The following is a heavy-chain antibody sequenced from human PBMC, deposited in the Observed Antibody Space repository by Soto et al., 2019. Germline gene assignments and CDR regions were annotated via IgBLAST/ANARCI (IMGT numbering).Heavy chain of an antibody. CDR2: IYHSGST. CDR1: GGSISSGGYS. Sequence: QLQLQDSGSGLVKPSQTLSLTCAVSGGSISSGGYSWSWIRQPPGKGLEWIGYIYHSGSTYYNPSLKSRVTISVARSKNHLSLKLSSVTDADTAVYYCARVPGPWGQGTLVTVSS. J-gene: IGHJ5*02. V-gene: IGHV4-30-2*01. CDR3: ARVPGP.